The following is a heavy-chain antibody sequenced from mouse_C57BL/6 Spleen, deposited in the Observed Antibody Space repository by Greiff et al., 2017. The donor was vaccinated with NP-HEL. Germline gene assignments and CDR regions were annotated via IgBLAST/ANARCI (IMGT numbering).Heavy chain of an antibody. V-gene: IGHV5-17*01. CDR2: ISSGSSTI. CDR3: ARQIYYDYDYYAMDY. Sequence: EVQVVESGGGLVKPGGSLKLSCAASGFTFSDYGMHWVRQAPEKGLEWVAYISSGSSTIYYADTVKGRFTISRDNAKNTLFLQMTSLRSEDTAMYYCARQIYYDYDYYAMDYWGQGTSVTVSS. D-gene: IGHD2-4*01. J-gene: IGHJ4*01. CDR1: GFTFSDYG.